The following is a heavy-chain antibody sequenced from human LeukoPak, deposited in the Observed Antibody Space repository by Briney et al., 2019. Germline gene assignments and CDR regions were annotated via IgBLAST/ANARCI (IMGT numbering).Heavy chain of an antibody. CDR1: GYTFTSYG. J-gene: IGHJ4*02. D-gene: IGHD1-26*01. V-gene: IGHV1-18*01. Sequence: ASVKVSCKASGYTFTSYGISWVRQAPGQGLEWMGWISWYNGNTNYAQKFQGRVTMTTDTSTSTAYMELRSLTSDDTAVYYCATDLPTTPDYFDYWGQRTMVTVSS. CDR3: ATDLPTTPDYFDY. CDR2: ISWYNGNT.